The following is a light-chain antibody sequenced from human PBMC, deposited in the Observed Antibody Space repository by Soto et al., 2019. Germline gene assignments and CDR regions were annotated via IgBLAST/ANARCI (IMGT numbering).Light chain of an antibody. J-gene: IGLJ3*02. CDR3: CSYAGSYSWV. Sequence: QSVLTQPPSASGTPGQRVTISCSGSSSNIESNTVTWYQQLPGTAPKLMIYDVSKRPSGVPDRFSGSKSGNTASLTISGLQAEDEADYYCCSYAGSYSWVFGGGTKLTVL. CDR2: DVS. CDR1: SSNIESNT. V-gene: IGLV1-44*01.